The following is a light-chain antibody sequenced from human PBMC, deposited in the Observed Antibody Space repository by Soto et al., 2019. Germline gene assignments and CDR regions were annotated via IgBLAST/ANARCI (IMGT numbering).Light chain of an antibody. CDR1: QNINKY. Sequence: DIQMTQSPSSLSASLGDRVTITCRASQNINKYLNWYQHKPGKAPSLLIYAASSLHTGVPRRFSGSGAGTYFTPTIASLQHEDLATYYCQQTYSAPGTFGRGTKVEIK. CDR2: AAS. V-gene: IGKV1-39*01. J-gene: IGKJ1*01. CDR3: QQTYSAPGT.